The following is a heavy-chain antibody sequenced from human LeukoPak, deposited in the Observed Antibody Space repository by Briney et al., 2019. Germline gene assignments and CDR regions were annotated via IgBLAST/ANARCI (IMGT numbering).Heavy chain of an antibody. CDR1: GYTLTELS. Sequence: GASVNVSCKVSGYTLTELSMHWVRQAPGKGLEWMGGFDPEDGETIYAQKFQGRVTMTEDTSTDAAYMELSSLRSEDTAVYYCATEPLHGDYSDYWGQGTLVTVSS. J-gene: IGHJ4*02. CDR2: FDPEDGET. D-gene: IGHD4-17*01. CDR3: ATEPLHGDYSDY. V-gene: IGHV1-24*01.